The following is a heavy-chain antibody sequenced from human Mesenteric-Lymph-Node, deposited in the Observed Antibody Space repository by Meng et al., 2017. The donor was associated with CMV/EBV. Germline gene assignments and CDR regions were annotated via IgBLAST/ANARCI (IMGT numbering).Heavy chain of an antibody. CDR2: INHSGST. CDR1: GGSFSGYY. V-gene: IGHV4-34*01. Sequence: RLQQWAAGLLKPSETLALTCAVYGGSFSGYYCSWIRQPPGKGLERIGEINHSGSTNYNPSLKSRVTISVDTSKNQFSLKLSSVTAADTAVYYCARHQRWLKSEGGFNYWGQGTLVTVSS. D-gene: IGHD4-23*01. CDR3: ARHQRWLKSEGGFNY. J-gene: IGHJ4*02.